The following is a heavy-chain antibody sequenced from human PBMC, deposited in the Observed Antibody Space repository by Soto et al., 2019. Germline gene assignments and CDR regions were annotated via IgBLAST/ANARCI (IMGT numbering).Heavy chain of an antibody. CDR2: IYYSGST. J-gene: IGHJ5*02. V-gene: IGHV4-39*01. CDR1: GGSISSSSFH. Sequence: QLQLQESGPGLVKPSETLSLTCTVSGGSISSSSFHWGWIRQPPGKGLEWIGSIYYSGSTYYSPSPKSRVPISVDTSKYQFSLKLSSVTAADTAVYYCARRERAAGTDWWFDPWGQGTLVTVSS. D-gene: IGHD6-13*01. CDR3: ARRERAAGTDWWFDP.